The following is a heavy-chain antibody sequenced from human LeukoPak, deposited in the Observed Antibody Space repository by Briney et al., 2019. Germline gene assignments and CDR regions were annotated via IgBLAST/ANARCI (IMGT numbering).Heavy chain of an antibody. CDR2: ISATVGTT. J-gene: IGHJ4*02. V-gene: IGHV3-23*01. CDR3: AKGRYSRGPRDGLDY. CDR1: GFTFSSYA. Sequence: GGSLRLSCVASGFTFSSYAMTWVRQAPGKGLEWVSAISATVGTTYYADSVKGRFTISRDNSENTLYLQMGSLSADDTAVYYCAKGRYSRGPRDGLDYWGQGTLVTVSS. D-gene: IGHD6-19*01.